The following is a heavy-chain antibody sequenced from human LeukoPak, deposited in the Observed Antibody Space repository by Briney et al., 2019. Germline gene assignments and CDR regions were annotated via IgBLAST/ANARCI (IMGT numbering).Heavy chain of an antibody. V-gene: IGHV3-21*01. J-gene: IGHJ4*02. CDR1: GFTFSSYS. CDR2: ISRSSTYI. D-gene: IGHD3-10*01. Sequence: GGSLRLSCAASGFTFSSYSMNWVRQAPGKGLEWVSSISRSSTYIYYADSVKGRFTISRDNAKNSLYLQMNSLRAEDTAVYYCARDRIKYGPFDYWGQGTLVTVSS. CDR3: ARDRIKYGPFDY.